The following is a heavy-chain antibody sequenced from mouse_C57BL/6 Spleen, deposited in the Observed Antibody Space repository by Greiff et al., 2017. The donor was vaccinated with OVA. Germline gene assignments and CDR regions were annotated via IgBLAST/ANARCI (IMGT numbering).Heavy chain of an antibody. Sequence: VMLVESGPGLVAPSHCLSITCTVSGFSLTSYAISWVRQPPGKGLEWLGVIWTGGGSNSNSALKSRLSISKDNSKSQVFLKMNSLQTDDTARYYCARSSFYAMDYWGQGTSVTVSS. V-gene: IGHV2-9-1*01. CDR1: GFSLTSYA. CDR3: ARSSFYAMDY. D-gene: IGHD1-1*01. J-gene: IGHJ4*01. CDR2: IWTGGGS.